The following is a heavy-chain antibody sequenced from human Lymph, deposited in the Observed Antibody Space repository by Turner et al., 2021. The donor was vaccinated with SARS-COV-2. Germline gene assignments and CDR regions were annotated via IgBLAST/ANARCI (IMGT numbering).Heavy chain of an antibody. J-gene: IGHJ4*02. CDR1: GFTFSSYG. CDR2: IWYDGSNK. V-gene: IGHV3-33*01. CDR3: ARQLWLRGTFDY. Sequence: QVQLVESWGGVVQPGRSLRLSCAASGFTFSSYGMHWVRQAPGKGLEWVAAIWYDGSNKYYADSVKGRFTISRDNSKNTRYLQMNSLRAEDTAVYYCARQLWLRGTFDYWGQGTLVTVSS. D-gene: IGHD5-18*01.